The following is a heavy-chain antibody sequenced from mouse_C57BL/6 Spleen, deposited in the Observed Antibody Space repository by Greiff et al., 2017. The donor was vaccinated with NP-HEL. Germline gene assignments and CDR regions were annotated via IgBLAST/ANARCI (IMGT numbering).Heavy chain of an antibody. J-gene: IGHJ1*03. CDR2: INPNNGGP. CDR1: GYPFTDYN. V-gene: IGHV1-18*01. Sequence: VQLKQSGPELVKPGASVKIPCKASGYPFTDYNMDWVKQSHGKSLEWIGDINPNNGGPIYNQKFKGKATLTVDQSSSTAYMELRSLTSEDTAVYYCARSDYGSSYWYFDVWGTGTTVTVSS. CDR3: ARSDYGSSYWYFDV. D-gene: IGHD1-1*01.